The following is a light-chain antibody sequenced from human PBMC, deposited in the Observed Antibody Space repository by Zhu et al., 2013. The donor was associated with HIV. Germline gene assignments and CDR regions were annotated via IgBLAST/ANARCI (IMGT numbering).Light chain of an antibody. CDR2: EVN. CDR3: NSHRSGTTLVL. J-gene: IGLJ2*01. CDR1: SSDVGSYNL. Sequence: QSALTQPASVSGSPGQSITISCTGTSSDVGSYNLVSGTNSTQAKAPKLMIYEVNKRPSGVSNRFSGSKSGNTASLTISGLQDDDEAEYYCNSHRSGTTLVLFGGGTKVTVL. V-gene: IGLV2-14*02.